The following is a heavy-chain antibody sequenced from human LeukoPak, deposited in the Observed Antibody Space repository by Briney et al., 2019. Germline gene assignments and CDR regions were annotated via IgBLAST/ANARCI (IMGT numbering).Heavy chain of an antibody. CDR2: INPNSGGT. D-gene: IGHD5-18*01. Sequence: ASVKVACTASGYTFTGYYMHRVRQAPGQGLEWMGWINPNSGGTNYAQKFQGRVTMTRDTSISTAYMELSRLRSDDTAVYYCARVATAMVYYWGQGTLVTVSS. V-gene: IGHV1-2*02. J-gene: IGHJ4*02. CDR1: GYTFTGYY. CDR3: ARVATAMVYY.